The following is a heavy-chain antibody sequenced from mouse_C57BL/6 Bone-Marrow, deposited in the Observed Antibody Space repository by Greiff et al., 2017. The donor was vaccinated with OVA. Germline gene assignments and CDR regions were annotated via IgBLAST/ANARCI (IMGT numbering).Heavy chain of an antibody. Sequence: EVKLVESGGGLVQPGGSLKLSCAASGFTFSDYYMYWVRQTPEKRLEWVAYISNGGGSTYYPDTVKGRFTISRDNAKNTLYLQMSRLKSEDTAMYYCARQGYYFAYWGQGTLVTVSA. CDR1: GFTFSDYY. D-gene: IGHD2-3*01. J-gene: IGHJ3*01. CDR3: ARQGYYFAY. V-gene: IGHV5-12*01. CDR2: ISNGGGST.